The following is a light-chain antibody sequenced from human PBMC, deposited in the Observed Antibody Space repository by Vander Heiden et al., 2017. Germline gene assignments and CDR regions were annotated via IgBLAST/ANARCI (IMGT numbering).Light chain of an antibody. J-gene: IGLJ2*01. Sequence: SVLTQPPSVSAAPGQKVTISCSGSSSNIGSNYVSWYQQLPGTAPKLLIFEDNQRPSGIPDRFSASKSGTSATLGITGVQTGDEADYYCGTWDSSLRVVVFGGGTKLTVL. CDR3: GTWDSSLRVVV. V-gene: IGLV1-51*02. CDR2: EDN. CDR1: SSNIGSNY.